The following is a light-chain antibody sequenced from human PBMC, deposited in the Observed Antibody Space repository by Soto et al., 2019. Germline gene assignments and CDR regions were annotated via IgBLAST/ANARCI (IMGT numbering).Light chain of an antibody. CDR3: SAWDDSLNGRV. Sequence: QSVLTQPPSASGTPGQRVTISCSGSSSNIGSNTVNWYQQLPGTAPKLLIYSNNQRPSGVPDRFSGSKSGTSVSLAISGLQSEDEAVYYCSAWDDSLNGRVFGGGTKLTVL. CDR1: SSNIGSNT. V-gene: IGLV1-44*01. J-gene: IGLJ3*02. CDR2: SNN.